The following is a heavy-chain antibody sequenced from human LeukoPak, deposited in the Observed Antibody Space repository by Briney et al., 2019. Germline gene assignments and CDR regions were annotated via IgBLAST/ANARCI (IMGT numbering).Heavy chain of an antibody. J-gene: IGHJ4*02. D-gene: IGHD6-19*01. CDR3: ARAPPSGVYSSGWRDFYFDY. Sequence: PGGSLRLSCAASGFIFSSYDMHWVRQATGKGLEWVSAIGTAGDTYYPGSVKGRFTISRENAKNSLYLQMNSLRAGDTAVYYCARAPPSGVYSSGWRDFYFDYWGQGTLVTVSS. V-gene: IGHV3-13*04. CDR2: IGTAGDT. CDR1: GFIFSSYD.